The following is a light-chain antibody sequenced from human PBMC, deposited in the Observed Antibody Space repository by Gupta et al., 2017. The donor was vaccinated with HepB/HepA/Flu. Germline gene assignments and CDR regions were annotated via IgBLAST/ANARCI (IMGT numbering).Light chain of an antibody. CDR3: QQRRNSLLT. CDR1: QSVSSY. V-gene: IGKV3-11*01. J-gene: IGKJ4*01. CDR2: DAS. Sequence: LLPQSPATLSLSPGERANLTCRASQSVSSYLAWYQQQPGQAPRLLIYDASNRTTGIPARFSGRGSGTVFTPPISSLEPEDFAVYYCQQRRNSLLTFGGGTQVEIK.